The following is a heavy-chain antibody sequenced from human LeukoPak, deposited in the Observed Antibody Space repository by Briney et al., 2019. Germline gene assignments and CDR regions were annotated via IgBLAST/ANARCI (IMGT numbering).Heavy chain of an antibody. CDR1: GYSISSGYY. D-gene: IGHD6-19*01. CDR2: IYHSGST. V-gene: IGHV4-38-2*02. Sequence: PSETLSLTCTVSGYSISSGYYWGWIRQPPGKGLEWIGSIYHSGSTYYNPSLESRVTISVDTSKNQFSLKLSSVTAADTAVYYCARAAVAGTGGWFDPWGQGTLVTVSS. CDR3: ARAAVAGTGGWFDP. J-gene: IGHJ5*02.